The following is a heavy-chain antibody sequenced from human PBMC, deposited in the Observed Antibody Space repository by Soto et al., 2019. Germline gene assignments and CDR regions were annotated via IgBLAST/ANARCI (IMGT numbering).Heavy chain of an antibody. D-gene: IGHD1-26*01. J-gene: IGHJ3*02. V-gene: IGHV3-74*01. Sequence: EVQLVESGGGLVQPGGSLRLSCAASGFSFSLYWMHWVRQAPGKGLVWVSRINGDGSDTSYGDSVKGRFTTSRDNAKNTLYLHMNSLGDEDTAVYYCARDFGEVGATAVYDIWGQGTMVTVSS. CDR2: INGDGSDT. CDR3: ARDFGEVGATAVYDI. CDR1: GFSFSLYW.